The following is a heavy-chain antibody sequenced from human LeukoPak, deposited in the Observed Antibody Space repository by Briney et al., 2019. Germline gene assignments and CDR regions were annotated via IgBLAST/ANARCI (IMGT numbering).Heavy chain of an antibody. Sequence: SETLSLTCTVSGGSTSSYYWSWIRQPPGKGLEWIAYISDIGSINYNPSLKSRVTISLDTSKNQFSLKLSSVTAADTAVYYCAGHHPRNTVDFWGQEPWSPSPQ. D-gene: IGHD2/OR15-2a*01. CDR1: GGSTSSYY. J-gene: IGHJ4*01. CDR3: AGHHPRNTVDF. V-gene: IGHV4-59*08. CDR2: ISDIGSI.